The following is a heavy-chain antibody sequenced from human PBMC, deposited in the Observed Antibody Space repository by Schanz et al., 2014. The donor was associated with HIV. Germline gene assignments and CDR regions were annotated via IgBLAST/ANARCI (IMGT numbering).Heavy chain of an antibody. J-gene: IGHJ6*02. Sequence: QVELVESGGGVVQPGRSLRLSCAASGFTFSTYGMHWVRQGPGKGLEWVAFISYDGSNKYYADSVKGRFTISRDTSKKKLYLQMNSLRAEDTAVYYCAKGSSLWSFYYDMDVWGQGTTVTVSS. CDR3: AKGSSLWSFYYDMDV. CDR1: GFTFSTYG. CDR2: ISYDGSNK. D-gene: IGHD3-10*01. V-gene: IGHV3-30*18.